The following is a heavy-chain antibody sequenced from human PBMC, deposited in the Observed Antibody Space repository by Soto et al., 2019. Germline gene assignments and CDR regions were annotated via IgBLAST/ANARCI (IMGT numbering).Heavy chain of an antibody. J-gene: IGHJ5*02. CDR1: GFTFNTYD. CDR2: ITTSSAYI. CDR3: VRSGTAHLLRHSGFDT. V-gene: IGHV3-21*01. D-gene: IGHD2-21*01. Sequence: EVQLVESGGGLVKPGGSLRLSCAASGFTFNTYDMNWVRQAPGKGLEWVSSITTSSAYIYYADSLKGRITLSRDNAKNSLFLQMNSLKAQDTAVYYCVRSGTAHLLRHSGFDTWGQGTLVTVSS.